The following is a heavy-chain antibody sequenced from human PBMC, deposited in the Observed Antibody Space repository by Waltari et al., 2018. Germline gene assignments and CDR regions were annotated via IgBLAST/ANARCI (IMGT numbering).Heavy chain of an antibody. D-gene: IGHD2-2*01. CDR1: GGSISSSSYY. Sequence: QLQLQESGPGLVKPSETLSLTCTVSGGSISSSSYYWGWIRQPPGKGLEWIGSIYYSGSTYYTPSLKSRVTISVDTSKNQFSLKLSSVTAADTAVYYCARVPPNYCSSTSCYVGYFDYWGQGTLVTVSS. V-gene: IGHV4-39*07. CDR3: ARVPPNYCSSTSCYVGYFDY. J-gene: IGHJ4*02. CDR2: IYYSGST.